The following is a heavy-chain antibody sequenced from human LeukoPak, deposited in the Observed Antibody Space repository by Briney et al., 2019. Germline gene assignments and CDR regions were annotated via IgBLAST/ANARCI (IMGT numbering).Heavy chain of an antibody. J-gene: IGHJ4*02. CDR3: ASGPTAVTRSY. CDR1: GFTVSSSY. CDR2: IYSGGIT. Sequence: PGGSLRLSCAASGFTVSSSYMSWVRQAPGKGLEGVSIIYSGGITYYADSVKGRFTMSRDNSKNMLYLQMHSLRAEDTAVYYCASGPTAVTRSYWGRGTLVTVSS. V-gene: IGHV3-53*01. D-gene: IGHD4-17*01.